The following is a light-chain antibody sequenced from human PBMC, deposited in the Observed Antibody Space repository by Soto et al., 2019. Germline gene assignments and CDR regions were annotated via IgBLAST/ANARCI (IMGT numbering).Light chain of an antibody. V-gene: IGKV1-9*01. CDR1: QALSNY. Sequence: DIQLTQSPSVLSASVGDTVTITCRASQALSNYLAWYQQKPGKAPDLLIYSASTLQSGVPSRFSGSGSETEFSLTISRLEPEDFAVYYCQQYGSSPRTFGQGTKVDIK. CDR2: SAS. CDR3: QQYGSSPRT. J-gene: IGKJ1*01.